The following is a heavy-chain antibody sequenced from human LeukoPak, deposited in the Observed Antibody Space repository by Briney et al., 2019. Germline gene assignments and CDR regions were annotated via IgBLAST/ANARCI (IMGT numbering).Heavy chain of an antibody. CDR2: ISGSGGST. CDR1: GFTFSSYA. D-gene: IGHD2-2*01. J-gene: IGHJ4*02. CDR3: AKGRSRYCSSTSCSSFDY. V-gene: IGHV3-23*01. Sequence: GGSLRLSCAASGFTFSSYAMSWVRQAPGKGLEWDSAISGSGGSTYYADSVKGRFTISRDNSKNTLYLQMNSLRAEDTAVYYCAKGRSRYCSSTSCSSFDYWGQGTLVTVSS.